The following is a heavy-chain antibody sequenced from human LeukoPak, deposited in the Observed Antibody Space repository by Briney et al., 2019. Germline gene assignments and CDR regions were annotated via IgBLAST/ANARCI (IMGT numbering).Heavy chain of an antibody. J-gene: IGHJ4*02. CDR2: INSDGSST. CDR3: ARDLYYDSSGYSNTKLFDY. CDR1: GFTFSSYW. D-gene: IGHD3-22*01. Sequence: PGGSLRLSCAASGFTFSSYWMHWVRQAPGKGLVWVSRINSDGSSTSYADSVKGRFTISRDNAKNTLYLQMNSLRAEDTAVYYCARDLYYDSSGYSNTKLFDYWGQGTLVTVSS. V-gene: IGHV3-74*01.